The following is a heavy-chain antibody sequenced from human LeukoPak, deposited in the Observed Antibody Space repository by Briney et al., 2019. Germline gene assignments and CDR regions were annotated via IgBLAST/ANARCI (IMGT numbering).Heavy chain of an antibody. D-gene: IGHD5-12*01. J-gene: IGHJ5*02. V-gene: IGHV3-21*01. CDR2: ISSSSSYI. Sequence: PGGSLRLSCAASGFTLSTYWMNWVRQAPGKGLEWVSSISSSSSYIYYADSVKGRFTISRDNAKNSLYLQMNSLRAEDTAVYYCARAIGYSGYVSWFDPWGQGTLVTVSS. CDR3: ARAIGYSGYVSWFDP. CDR1: GFTLSTYW.